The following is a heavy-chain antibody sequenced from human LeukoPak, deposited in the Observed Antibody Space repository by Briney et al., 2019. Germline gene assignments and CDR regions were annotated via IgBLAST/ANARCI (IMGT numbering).Heavy chain of an antibody. V-gene: IGHV3-23*01. Sequence: GGSLRLSCAASEFTFSSYAMSWVRQAPGKGLEWVSGISASGGSTYYADSVKGRFTISRDNPKNTLYLQMNSLRAEDTAVYYCANGYSSSWHRPIFDYWGQGTLVTVSS. CDR1: EFTFSSYA. CDR3: ANGYSSSWHRPIFDY. D-gene: IGHD6-13*01. CDR2: ISASGGST. J-gene: IGHJ4*02.